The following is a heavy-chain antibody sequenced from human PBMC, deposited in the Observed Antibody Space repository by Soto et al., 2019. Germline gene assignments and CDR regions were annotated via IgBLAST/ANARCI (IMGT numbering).Heavy chain of an antibody. V-gene: IGHV1-69*01. Sequence: QVHLLLQSGAEVKKPGSSVKVSCKASGGTPSNSAISWVRQAPGQGLEWWGGIIPVLGLVKYAQNFQGRVTITADESTNTAYMELSSLRPEDTAVYYCAGGRIVVVGSRAYYGMDVWGQGTTVTVSS. CDR3: AGGRIVVVGSRAYYGMDV. CDR2: IIPVLGLV. CDR1: GGTPSNSA. D-gene: IGHD3-22*01. J-gene: IGHJ6*02.